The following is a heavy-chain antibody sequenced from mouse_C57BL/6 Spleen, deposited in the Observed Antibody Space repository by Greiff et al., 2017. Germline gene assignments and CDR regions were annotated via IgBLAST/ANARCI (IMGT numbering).Heavy chain of an antibody. V-gene: IGHV5-12*01. CDR1: GFTFSDYY. CDR3: ARQTAGTGYFDY. CDR2: ISNGGGST. J-gene: IGHJ2*01. Sequence: EVNLVESGGGLVQPGGSLKLSCAASGFTFSDYYMYWVRQTPEKRLEWVAYISNGGGSTYYPDTVKGRFTISRDNAKNTLYLQMSRLKSEDTAMYYCARQTAGTGYFDYWGQGTTLTVSS. D-gene: IGHD4-1*01.